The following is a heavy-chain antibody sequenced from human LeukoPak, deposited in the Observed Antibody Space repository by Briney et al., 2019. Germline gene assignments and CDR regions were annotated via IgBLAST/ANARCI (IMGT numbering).Heavy chain of an antibody. Sequence: ASVKVSCKASGYTFTSYGISWVREAPGQGLEWMGWSSAYNGNTNYAQKLQGRVTMTTDTSTSTAYMELRSLRSDDTAVYYCARVKSHLNCSSTSCYSGLYYYYGMDVWGQGTTVTVSS. J-gene: IGHJ6*02. CDR3: ARVKSHLNCSSTSCYSGLYYYYGMDV. CDR1: GYTFTSYG. V-gene: IGHV1-18*01. CDR2: SSAYNGNT. D-gene: IGHD2-2*01.